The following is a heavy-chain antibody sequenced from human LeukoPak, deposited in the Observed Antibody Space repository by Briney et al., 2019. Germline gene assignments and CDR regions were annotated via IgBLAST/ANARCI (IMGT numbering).Heavy chain of an antibody. D-gene: IGHD3-22*01. CDR2: IYYSGST. CDR1: GGSISSHY. J-gene: IGHJ4*02. V-gene: IGHV4-59*11. CDR3: AVILDYYDSSGYSH. Sequence: SETLSLTCTVSGGSISSHYWSWIRQPPGKGLEWIGYIYYSGSTNYNPSLKSRVTISVDTSKNQFSLKLSSVTAADTAVYYRAVILDYYDSSGYSHWGQGTLVTVSS.